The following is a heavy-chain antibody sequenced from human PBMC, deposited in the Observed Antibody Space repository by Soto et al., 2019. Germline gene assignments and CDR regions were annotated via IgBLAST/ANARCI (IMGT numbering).Heavy chain of an antibody. CDR1: GGSFSGYY. V-gene: IGHV4-34*01. D-gene: IGHD3-22*01. CDR2: VNHSGST. Sequence: SETLSLTCAVYGGSFSGYYWSWIRQPPGKGLEWIGEVNHSGSTNYNPSLKSRVTISVDTSKNQFSLKLSSVTAADTAVYYCARGPRRITMIVVVTAPKYDYWGQGTLVTVSS. CDR3: ARGPRRITMIVVVTAPKYDY. J-gene: IGHJ4*02.